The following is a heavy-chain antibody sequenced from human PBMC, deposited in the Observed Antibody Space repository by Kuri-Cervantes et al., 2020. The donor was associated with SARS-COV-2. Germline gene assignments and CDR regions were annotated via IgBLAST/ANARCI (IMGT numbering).Heavy chain of an antibody. D-gene: IGHD6-19*01. CDR2: INSDGSST. CDR1: GFTFSSYW. V-gene: IGHV3-74*01. Sequence: GSLRLSCVASGFTFSSYWMHWVRQAPGKGLVWVSRINSDGSSTSYADSVKGRFTISRDNSKNTLYLQMNSLRAEDTAVYYCAKIAVAGTFDYWGQGTLVTVSS. CDR3: AKIAVAGTFDY. J-gene: IGHJ4*02.